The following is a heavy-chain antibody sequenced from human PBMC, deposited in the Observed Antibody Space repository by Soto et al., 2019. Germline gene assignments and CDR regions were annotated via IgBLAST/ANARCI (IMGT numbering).Heavy chain of an antibody. CDR1: GFTFGDYA. CDR3: TREEVVAAYYFDY. D-gene: IGHD2-15*01. J-gene: IGHJ4*02. Sequence: GGSLRLSCTASGFTFGDYAMSWFRQAPGKGLEWVVFIRSKAYGGTTEYAASVKGRFTISRDDSKSIAYLQMNSLKTEDTAVYYCTREEVVAAYYFDYWGQGTLVTVSS. V-gene: IGHV3-49*03. CDR2: IRSKAYGGTT.